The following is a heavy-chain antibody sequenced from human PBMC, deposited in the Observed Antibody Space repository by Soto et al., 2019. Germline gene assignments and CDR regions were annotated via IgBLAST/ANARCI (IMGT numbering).Heavy chain of an antibody. Sequence: ASVKVSCKASGYTFTGYYINWLRQAPGQGLEWMGWINPTSGSTHYAQSFQGRVTLTWDTSISTAHMGLSRLRSDDTAVYHCARDQVKGTMTILWGQGTLVTVSS. V-gene: IGHV1-2*02. CDR2: INPTSGST. CDR3: ARDQVKGTMTIL. D-gene: IGHD4-17*01. CDR1: GYTFTGYY. J-gene: IGHJ4*02.